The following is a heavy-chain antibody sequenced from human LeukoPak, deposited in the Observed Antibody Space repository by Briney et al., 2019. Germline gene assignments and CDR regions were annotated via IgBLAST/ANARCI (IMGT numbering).Heavy chain of an antibody. J-gene: IGHJ6*04. CDR3: VELGITMIGGV. D-gene: IGHD3-10*02. CDR2: ISSSGSTI. CDR1: GFTFSSYE. Sequence: GGSLRLYCAASGFTFSSYEMNWVRHAPGKGLEWVSYISSSGSTIYYADSVKGRFTISRDNAKNSLYLQMNSLRAEDTAVYYCVELGITMIGGVWGKGTTVTISS. V-gene: IGHV3-48*03.